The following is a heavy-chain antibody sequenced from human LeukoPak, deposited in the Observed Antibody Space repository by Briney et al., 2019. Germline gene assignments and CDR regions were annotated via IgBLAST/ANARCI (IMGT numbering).Heavy chain of an antibody. Sequence: SETLSLTCAVSGYSISSGYYGGWIRQPPGKGLEWIGSIYHSGGTYYNPSLKSRVTISVDTSKNQFSLKLSSVTAADTAVYYCARLDSGGSWYSVGAFDIWGQGTMVTVSS. V-gene: IGHV4-38-2*01. CDR2: IYHSGGT. J-gene: IGHJ3*02. CDR3: ARLDSGGSWYSVGAFDI. D-gene: IGHD2-15*01. CDR1: GYSISSGYY.